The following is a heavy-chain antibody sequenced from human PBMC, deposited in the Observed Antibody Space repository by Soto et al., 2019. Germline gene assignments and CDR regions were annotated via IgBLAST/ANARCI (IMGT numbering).Heavy chain of an antibody. CDR3: AKSGHCSGSSCKYFFDY. D-gene: IGHD2-2*01. CDR2: ISGSGGNT. CDR1: GFTFSSYA. Sequence: GGSLRLSCAASGFTFSSYAMNWVRQAPGKGLEWVSAISGSGGNTYYADSVEGRFTISRDNSKNTVNLQINSLRAEDAAVYHCAKSGHCSGSSCKYFFDYWGQGTLVTVSS. V-gene: IGHV3-23*01. J-gene: IGHJ4*02.